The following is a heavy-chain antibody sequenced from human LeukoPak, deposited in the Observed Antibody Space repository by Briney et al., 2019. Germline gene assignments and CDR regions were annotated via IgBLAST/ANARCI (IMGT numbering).Heavy chain of an antibody. Sequence: SETLSLTCAVYGGSFSDYYWSWIRQPPGKGLEWIGEINHSGSTNYNPSLKSRVTISVDTSKNQFSLKLSSVTAADTAVYYCTRDWGRDGYNNFDSWGQGTLVTVSS. CDR1: GGSFSDYY. V-gene: IGHV4-34*01. CDR2: INHSGST. CDR3: TRDWGRDGYNNFDS. D-gene: IGHD5-24*01. J-gene: IGHJ4*02.